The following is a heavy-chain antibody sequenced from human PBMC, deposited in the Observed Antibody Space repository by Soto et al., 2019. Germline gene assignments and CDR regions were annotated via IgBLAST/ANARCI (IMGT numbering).Heavy chain of an antibody. CDR1: GGTFSSYA. J-gene: IGHJ4*02. CDR2: IIPIFGTA. Sequence: SVKVSCKXSGGTFSSYAISRVRQAPGQGLEWMGGIIPIFGTANYAQKFQGRLTVTEDPSTDTAYMELSSLRSDDTAVYYCATDPITVFGLARWGQGTPVTVSS. CDR3: ATDPITVFGLAR. D-gene: IGHD3-3*01. V-gene: IGHV1-69*13.